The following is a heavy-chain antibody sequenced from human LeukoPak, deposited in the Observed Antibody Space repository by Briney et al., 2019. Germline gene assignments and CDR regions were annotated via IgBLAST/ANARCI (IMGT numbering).Heavy chain of an antibody. Sequence: SETLSLTCTVSGGSISSGSYYWSWIRQPAGKGLEWIGRIYTSGSTNYNPSLKSRVTISVDTSKNQFSLKLSSVTAADTAVYYCARVWYYDSSGYFDYRGQGTLVTVSS. CDR2: IYTSGST. J-gene: IGHJ4*02. CDR3: ARVWYYDSSGYFDY. V-gene: IGHV4-61*02. D-gene: IGHD3-22*01. CDR1: GGSISSGSYY.